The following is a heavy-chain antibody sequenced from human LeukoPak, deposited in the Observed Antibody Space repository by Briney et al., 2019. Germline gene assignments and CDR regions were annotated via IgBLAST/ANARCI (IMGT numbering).Heavy chain of an antibody. CDR3: ARDYPSTTGSFDR. CDR1: GGTFSSYA. D-gene: IGHD4-17*01. V-gene: IGHV1-69*04. CDR2: IIPIFGIA. Sequence: SVKVSCKASGGTFSSYAISWVRQAPGQGLEWMGRIIPIFGIANYAQKFQGRVTITADKSTSTAYMELSSLRSEDTAVYYCARDYPSTTGSFDRWGQGTLVTVSS. J-gene: IGHJ5*02.